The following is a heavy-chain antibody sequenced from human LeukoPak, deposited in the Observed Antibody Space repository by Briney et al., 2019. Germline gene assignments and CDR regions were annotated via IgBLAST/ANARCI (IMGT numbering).Heavy chain of an antibody. V-gene: IGHV3-21*05. CDR1: GFTFSSYS. CDR3: ARVRPGQWLLRDAFDI. CDR2: ISTSSSYI. Sequence: GGSLRLSCAASGFTFSSYSMNWVRQAPGKGLEWVSYISTSSSYIYYADSVKGRFTISRDNAKNSLYLQVNSLTAEDTAVYYCARVRPGQWLLRDAFDIWDQGTMVTVSS. J-gene: IGHJ3*02. D-gene: IGHD5-12*01.